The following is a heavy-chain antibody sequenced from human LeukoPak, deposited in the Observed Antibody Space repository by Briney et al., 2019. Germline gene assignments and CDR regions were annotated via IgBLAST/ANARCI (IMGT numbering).Heavy chain of an antibody. V-gene: IGHV3-7*01. CDR1: GFTFITYW. D-gene: IGHD1-26*01. Sequence: TGGSLRLSCAASGFTFITYWMAWVRQAPGKGLEWVANIKGDESAKHQADSVKGRFTISRDNAQNSVYLQMSSLRGEDTAVYYCARDVGGSLDYWGQGTLVTVSS. CDR2: IKGDESAK. J-gene: IGHJ4*02. CDR3: ARDVGGSLDY.